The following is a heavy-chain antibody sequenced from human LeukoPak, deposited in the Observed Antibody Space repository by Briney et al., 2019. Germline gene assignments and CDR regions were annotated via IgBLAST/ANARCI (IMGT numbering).Heavy chain of an antibody. CDR1: NYSISSGYY. CDR3: ATTTIRLGY. Sequence: SETLSLTCTVSNYSISSGYYWAWIRQSPGKGLEWIGSISNSGSTYYNPSLKSRVTISVDTSNNQFSLKLSSVTAADTAVYYCATTTIRLGYWGQGTLVTVSS. V-gene: IGHV4-38-2*02. J-gene: IGHJ4*02. CDR2: ISNSGST. D-gene: IGHD1-26*01.